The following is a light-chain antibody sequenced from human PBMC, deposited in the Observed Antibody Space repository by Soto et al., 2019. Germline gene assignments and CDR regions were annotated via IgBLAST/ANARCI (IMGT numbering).Light chain of an antibody. CDR2: TAS. J-gene: IGKJ1*01. CDR1: QSISNH. CDR3: QQLNNYPRT. V-gene: IGKV1-17*01. Sequence: DIEITHSPSSLSASVEDRVIITCLASQSISNHLNWYQQKPGKAPKLLISTASTLQSGVPSRFSGSGSGTEFTLTISSLQPEDFATYYCQQLNNYPRTFGQGTKVDIK.